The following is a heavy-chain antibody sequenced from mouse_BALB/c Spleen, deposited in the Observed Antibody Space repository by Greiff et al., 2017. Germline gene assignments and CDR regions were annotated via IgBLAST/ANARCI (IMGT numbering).Heavy chain of an antibody. V-gene: IGHV5-6*01. J-gene: IGHJ1*01. CDR3: ARRGDYDGYWYFDV. Sequence: DVQLVESGGDLVKPGGSLKLSCAASGFTFSSYGMSWVRQTPDKRLEWVATISSGGSYTYYPDSVKGRFTISRDNAKNTLYLQMSSLKSEDTAMYYCARRGDYDGYWYFDVWGAGTTVTVSS. CDR2: ISSGGSYT. D-gene: IGHD2-4*01. CDR1: GFTFSSYG.